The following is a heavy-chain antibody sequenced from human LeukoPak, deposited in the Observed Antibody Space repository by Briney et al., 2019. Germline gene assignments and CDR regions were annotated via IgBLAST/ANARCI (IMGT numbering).Heavy chain of an antibody. D-gene: IGHD3-22*01. CDR1: GFTFSSYS. J-gene: IGHJ4*02. CDR2: IKSKTDGGTT. CDR3: TTDLEGYYDSSGYYYVDY. Sequence: GGSLRLSCAASGFTFSSYSMNWVRQAPGKGLEWVGRIKSKTDGGTTDYAAPVKGRFTISRDDSKNTLYLQMNSLKTEDTAVYYCTTDLEGYYDSSGYYYVDYWGQGTLVTVSS. V-gene: IGHV3-15*07.